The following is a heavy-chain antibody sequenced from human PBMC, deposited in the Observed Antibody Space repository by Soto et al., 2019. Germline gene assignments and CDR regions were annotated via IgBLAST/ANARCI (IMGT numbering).Heavy chain of an antibody. CDR2: INPDNGDT. CDR1: GYTFTCHY. V-gene: IGHV1-2*02. CDR3: ARERMNGLDV. J-gene: IGHJ6*02. Sequence: DSVKVSCKASGYTFTCHYMHWVRQAPGQGLEWMGWINPDNGDTNYAQKSQGRVTMTRDTSISTAYMELSRLRSDDTAVFYCARERMNGLDVWGQGTMDTVSS.